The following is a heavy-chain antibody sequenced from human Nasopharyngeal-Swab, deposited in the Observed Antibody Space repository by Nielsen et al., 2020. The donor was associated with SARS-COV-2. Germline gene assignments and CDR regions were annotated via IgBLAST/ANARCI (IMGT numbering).Heavy chain of an antibody. J-gene: IGHJ5*02. Sequence: WTRHAPGQGPEWMGWISAYNGNTNYAQKLQGRVTMTTDTSTSTAYMELRSLRSDDTAVYYCARDGDYDILTGHEGWFDPWGQGTLVTVSS. V-gene: IGHV1-18*01. D-gene: IGHD3-9*01. CDR3: ARDGDYDILTGHEGWFDP. CDR2: ISAYNGNT.